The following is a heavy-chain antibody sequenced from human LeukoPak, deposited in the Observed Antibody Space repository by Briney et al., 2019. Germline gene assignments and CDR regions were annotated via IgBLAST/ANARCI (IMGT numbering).Heavy chain of an antibody. CDR1: GFTFSSYA. D-gene: IGHD6-13*01. V-gene: IGHV3-23*01. CDR2: ISGSGGST. J-gene: IGHJ5*01. CDR3: AKVLSQGYPNSWTNWFDS. Sequence: GGSLRLSCAASGFTFSSYAMSWVRQAPGKGLEWVSAISGSGGSTYYADSVKGRFTISRDNSKSTLYLQMSSLRAEDTAVYSCAKVLSQGYPNSWTNWFDSWGQGALVTVSS.